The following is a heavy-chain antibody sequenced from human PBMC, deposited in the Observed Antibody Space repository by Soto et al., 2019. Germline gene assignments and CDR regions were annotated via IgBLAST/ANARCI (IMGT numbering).Heavy chain of an antibody. CDR3: ARRPGYSSGWFAD. CDR1: GFTFSTYW. J-gene: IGHJ4*02. D-gene: IGHD6-19*01. Sequence: EVQLVESGGGLVQPGGSLRLSCAASGFTFSTYWMSWVRQAPGKRLEWLANIKQDGSEKYYVDSVKGRFTVSRDNAKNSLYLHMNSLRAEDAAVYYWARRPGYSSGWFADWGQGTLVTVS. CDR2: IKQDGSEK. V-gene: IGHV3-7*01.